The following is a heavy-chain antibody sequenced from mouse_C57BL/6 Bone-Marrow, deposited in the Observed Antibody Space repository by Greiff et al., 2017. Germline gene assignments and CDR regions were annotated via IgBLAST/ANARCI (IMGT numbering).Heavy chain of an antibody. D-gene: IGHD2-4*01. V-gene: IGHV1-50*01. CDR3: AKDYDGGYFDV. Sequence: QVQLQQPGAELVKPGASVKLSCKASGYTFTSYWMQWVKQRPGQGLEWIGEIDPSDSYTNSNQKFKGKATLTVDTSSSTAYMQLSSRTSEDSAVYYCAKDYDGGYFDVWGTGTTVTVSS. J-gene: IGHJ1*03. CDR1: GYTFTSYW. CDR2: IDPSDSYT.